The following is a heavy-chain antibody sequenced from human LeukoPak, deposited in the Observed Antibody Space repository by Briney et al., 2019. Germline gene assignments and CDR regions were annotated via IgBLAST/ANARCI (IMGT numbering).Heavy chain of an antibody. D-gene: IGHD4-17*01. CDR3: ARGFRAVTTDTPTYYFYYYMDV. V-gene: IGHV3-20*04. Sequence: GGSLRLSCAASGFTFDDYGISWVRQAPGKGLEWVSSINWNGGSTGYADSLKGRFTISRDNAKTSLYLQMNSLRAEDTALYYCARGFRAVTTDTPTYYFYYYMDVWGKGTTVTVSS. CDR2: INWNGGST. CDR1: GFTFDDYG. J-gene: IGHJ6*03.